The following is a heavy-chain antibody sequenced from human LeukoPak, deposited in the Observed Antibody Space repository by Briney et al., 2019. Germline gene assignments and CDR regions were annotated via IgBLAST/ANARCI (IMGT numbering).Heavy chain of an antibody. CDR3: ARDLEQSGYCRGGNCPNWFDP. V-gene: IGHV3-21*01. CDR1: GVTFSSYR. D-gene: IGHD2-15*01. CDR2: ISSSSNYI. J-gene: IGHJ5*02. Sequence: GGALKLSCAASGVTFSSYRMKWVRQAQGKGLEWVSSISSSSNYIYYADSLKGRFTIPRDNAKKSLFLQMNSLRAEDTAVYYCARDLEQSGYCRGGNCPNWFDPWGQGTLVTVSS.